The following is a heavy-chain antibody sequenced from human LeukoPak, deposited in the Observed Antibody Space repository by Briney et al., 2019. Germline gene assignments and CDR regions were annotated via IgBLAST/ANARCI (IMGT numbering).Heavy chain of an antibody. V-gene: IGHV3-74*01. J-gene: IGHJ4*02. CDR2: INSDGGST. D-gene: IGHD5-24*01. CDR3: ARRIQGMAPYYFDY. Sequence: PGGSLRLSCTASGFTFSSYWMHWVLQAPGKGLVWVSRINSDGGSTSYADSVKGRFTISRDNAKNTLYLQMNSLRAEDTAVYYCARRIQGMAPYYFDYWSQGTLVTVSS. CDR1: GFTFSSYW.